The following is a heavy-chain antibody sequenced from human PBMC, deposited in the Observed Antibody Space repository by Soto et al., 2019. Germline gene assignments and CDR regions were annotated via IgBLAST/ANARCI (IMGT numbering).Heavy chain of an antibody. V-gene: IGHV3-23*01. Sequence: EVQLLESGGGLVQPGESLRLSCAASGFIFSTYALSWVRQAPGKGLEWVSAISNSGDDTYYADSVKGRFTISRDNSNNTVYLQMTSLGAEDTAVYHCAKERSGNDHYGVDVWGQGTTVAVSS. J-gene: IGHJ6*02. D-gene: IGHD2-8*01. CDR1: GFIFSTYA. CDR2: ISNSGDDT. CDR3: AKERSGNDHYGVDV.